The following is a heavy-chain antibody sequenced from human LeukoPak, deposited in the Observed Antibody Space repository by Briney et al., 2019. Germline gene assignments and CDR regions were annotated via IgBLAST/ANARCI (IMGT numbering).Heavy chain of an antibody. D-gene: IGHD1-26*01. CDR3: AKEPYSGSYYWFYFDY. Sequence: GGSLRLSCAASGFPFNTYAMTWIRQPAGKGLEWVSAISGSGGSTYYADSVKGRFTISRDNSKNTLYLQMNSLRAEDTAVYYCAKEPYSGSYYWFYFDYWGQGTLVTVSS. V-gene: IGHV3-23*01. CDR2: ISGSGGST. CDR1: GFPFNTYA. J-gene: IGHJ4*02.